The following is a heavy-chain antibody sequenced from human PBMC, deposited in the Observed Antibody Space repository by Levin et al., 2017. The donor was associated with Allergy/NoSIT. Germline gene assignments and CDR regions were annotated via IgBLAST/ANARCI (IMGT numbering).Heavy chain of an antibody. Sequence: SETLSLTCAVSGVSISSYYWSWIRQPPGKGLEWIGYFYYSGSTNYNPSLKSRVTISVDTSKNQFSLKLSSVTAADTAVYYCARALQQDLIFDYWGQGTLVTVSS. CDR3: ARALQQDLIFDY. CDR1: GVSISSYY. D-gene: IGHD6-13*01. V-gene: IGHV4-59*01. J-gene: IGHJ4*02. CDR2: FYYSGST.